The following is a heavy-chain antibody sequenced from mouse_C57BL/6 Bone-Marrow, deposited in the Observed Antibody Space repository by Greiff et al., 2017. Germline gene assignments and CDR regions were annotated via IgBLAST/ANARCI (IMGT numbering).Heavy chain of an antibody. J-gene: IGHJ3*01. CDR1: GFTFSDYG. D-gene: IGHD4-1*01. V-gene: IGHV5-17*01. CDR2: ISSGSSTI. Sequence: EVKVEESGGGLVKPGGSLKLSCAASGFTFSDYGMHWVRQAPEKGLEWVAYISSGSSTIYYAATVKGRFTISRDNAKNTLYLQMTSLRAEDTAMYYCARLTGTKAWCAYWGQGTLVTVSA. CDR3: ARLTGTKAWCAY.